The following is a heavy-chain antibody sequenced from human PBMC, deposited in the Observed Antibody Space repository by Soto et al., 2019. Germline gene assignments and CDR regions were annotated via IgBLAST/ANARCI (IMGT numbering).Heavy chain of an antibody. J-gene: IGHJ4*02. CDR1: GYTFTSYD. CDR3: ARGRTKKPPWTNDY. Sequence: ASVKVSCKASGYTFTSYDVNWVRQATGQGLEWMGWMNPNSGNTGYAQKFQGRVTMTRNTSISTAYMELSSLRSEDTAVYYCARGRTKKPPWTNDYWGQGTLVTVSS. CDR2: MNPNSGNT. V-gene: IGHV1-8*01. D-gene: IGHD5-12*01.